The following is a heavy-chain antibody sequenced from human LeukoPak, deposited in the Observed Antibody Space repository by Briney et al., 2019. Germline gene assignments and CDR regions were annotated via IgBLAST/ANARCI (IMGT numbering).Heavy chain of an antibody. D-gene: IGHD3-3*01. CDR3: VGRYWYYDFGW. CDR2: ISSSSSPI. J-gene: IGHJ4*02. Sequence: GGSLSLSWVASGFTFSSYTRHWVRQAPGKGREWVSYISSSSSPIHYADSVKGRFTISRDNAKNSLYLQMNSLRAEDTAVYYCVGRYWYYDFGWWGQGTLVTVSS. V-gene: IGHV3-48*01. CDR1: GFTFSSYT.